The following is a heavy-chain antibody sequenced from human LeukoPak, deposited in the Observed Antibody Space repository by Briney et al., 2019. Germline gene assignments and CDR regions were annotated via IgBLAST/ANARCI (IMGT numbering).Heavy chain of an antibody. CDR3: AKGSTPARLAIRPLDY. CDR1: GFTFSSYA. D-gene: IGHD2-2*01. Sequence: PGGSLRFSCAASGFTFSSYAMSWVRQAPGKGLEWVSAISGSGGSTYYADSVKGRFTISRDNSKNTLYLQMNSLRAEDTAVYYCAKGSTPARLAIRPLDYWGQGTLVTVSS. J-gene: IGHJ4*02. V-gene: IGHV3-23*01. CDR2: ISGSGGST.